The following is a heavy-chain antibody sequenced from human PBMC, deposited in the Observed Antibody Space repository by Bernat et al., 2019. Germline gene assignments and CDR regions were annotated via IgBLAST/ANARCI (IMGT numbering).Heavy chain of an antibody. J-gene: IGHJ4*02. D-gene: IGHD2-15*01. CDR3: ASLVVVVAATIDY. CDR2: IYSGGST. Sequence: EVQLVESGGGLIQPGGSLRLSCAASGFTVSSNYMSWVRQAPGKGLEWVSGIYSGGSTYYADSVKGRFTISRDNSKNTLYLQMNSLRAEDTAVYYCASLVVVVAATIDYWGQGTLVTVSS. V-gene: IGHV3-53*01. CDR1: GFTVSSNY.